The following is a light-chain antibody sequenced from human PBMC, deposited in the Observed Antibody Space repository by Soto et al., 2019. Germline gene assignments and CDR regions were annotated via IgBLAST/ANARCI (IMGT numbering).Light chain of an antibody. Sequence: TFYSTCRASQSISSYLAWFQQKPGKPPRLLIYDASSWESGVLSRFSGSGSGTDFTLTISSLEPEDFATYSCQQLSNYRITFGQGTRLEI. J-gene: IGKJ5*01. CDR1: QSISSY. CDR2: DAS. V-gene: IGKV1D-13*01. CDR3: QQLSNYRIT.